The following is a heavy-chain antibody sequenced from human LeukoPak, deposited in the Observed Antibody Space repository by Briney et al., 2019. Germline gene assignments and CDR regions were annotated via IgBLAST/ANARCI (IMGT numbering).Heavy chain of an antibody. V-gene: IGHV4-61*02. D-gene: IGHD4-17*01. Sequence: SETLSLTCTVSGGSISSGSYYWSWVRQPAGKGLEWIGRIYTSGSTNYNPSLKSRVTISVDTSKNQFSLKLSSVTAADTAVYYCARECYGDYLDYWGQGTLVTVSS. CDR1: GGSISSGSYY. CDR3: ARECYGDYLDY. CDR2: IYTSGST. J-gene: IGHJ4*02.